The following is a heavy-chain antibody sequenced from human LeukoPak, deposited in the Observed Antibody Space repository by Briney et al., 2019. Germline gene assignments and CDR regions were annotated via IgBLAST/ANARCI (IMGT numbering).Heavy chain of an antibody. D-gene: IGHD3-9*01. Sequence: ASVKVPCKASGSTFSSYAISWVRQAPGQGLEWMGRIIPILGIANYAQKFQGRVTITADKSTSTAYMELSSLRSEDTAVYYCARGSHFYDILTGYCDYWGQGTLVTVSS. CDR2: IIPILGIA. V-gene: IGHV1-69*04. J-gene: IGHJ4*02. CDR1: GSTFSSYA. CDR3: ARGSHFYDILTGYCDY.